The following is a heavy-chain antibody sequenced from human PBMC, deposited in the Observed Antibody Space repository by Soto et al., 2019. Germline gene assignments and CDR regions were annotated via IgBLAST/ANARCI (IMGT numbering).Heavy chain of an antibody. Sequence: PGGSLRLSCAASGFTFSNAWMNWVRQAPGKGLEWVGRIKSKTDGGTTDYAAPVKGRFTISRDDSKNTLYLQMNSLKTEDTAVYYCTTTFILVKSAYYYYGMDVWGQGTTVTVSS. CDR2: IKSKTDGGTT. D-gene: IGHD3-9*01. CDR1: GFTFSNAW. CDR3: TTTFILVKSAYYYYGMDV. V-gene: IGHV3-15*07. J-gene: IGHJ6*02.